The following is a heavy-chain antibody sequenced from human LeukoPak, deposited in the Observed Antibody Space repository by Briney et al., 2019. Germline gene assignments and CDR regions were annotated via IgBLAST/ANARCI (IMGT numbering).Heavy chain of an antibody. CDR1: GGSISSGGYS. CDR3: ARAPPAGYYDSSGYYSD. V-gene: IGHV4-30-2*01. CDR2: IYHSGST. Sequence: PSETLSLTCAVSGGSISSGGYSWSWIRRPPGKGLEWIGYIYHSGSTYYNPSLKSRVTISVDRSKNQFSLKLSSVTAADTAVYYCARAPPAGYYDSSGYYSDWGQGTLVTVSS. D-gene: IGHD3-22*01. J-gene: IGHJ4*02.